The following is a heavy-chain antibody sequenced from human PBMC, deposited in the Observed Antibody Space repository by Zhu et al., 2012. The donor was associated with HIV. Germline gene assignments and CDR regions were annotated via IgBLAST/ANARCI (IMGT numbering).Heavy chain of an antibody. CDR3: AQKEGYCSGGRCYRFLFDP. Sequence: QVQLQESGPGLVKPSGTLSLTCTVSGYSIFNGYYWGWVRQPPGKGLEWVGSFYRTGDIYYNPSLKSRVTISGDMSKNQFSLRLNSVTAADTAVYYCAQKEGYCSGGRCYRFLFDPWSQGTLVTVSS. J-gene: IGHJ5*02. V-gene: IGHV4-38-2*02. D-gene: IGHD2-15*01. CDR2: FYRTGDI. CDR1: GYSIFNGYY.